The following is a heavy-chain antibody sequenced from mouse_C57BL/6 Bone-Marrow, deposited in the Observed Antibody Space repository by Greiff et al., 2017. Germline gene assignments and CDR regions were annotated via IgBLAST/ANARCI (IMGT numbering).Heavy chain of an antibody. CDR1: GYTFTSYW. CDR3: AREAGSYWYFDV. V-gene: IGHV1-69*01. CDR2: IDPSDSYT. Sequence: QVQLQQPGAELVMPGASVKLSCKASGYTFTSYWMHWVKQRPGQGLEWIGEIDPSDSYTNYNQKFKGKSTLTVDKSSSTAYMQRSSLTSEDSAVYYCAREAGSYWYFDVWGTGTTVTVAS. J-gene: IGHJ1*03.